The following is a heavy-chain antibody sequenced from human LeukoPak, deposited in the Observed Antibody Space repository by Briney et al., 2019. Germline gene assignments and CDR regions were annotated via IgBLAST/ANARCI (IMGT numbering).Heavy chain of an antibody. CDR2: ISADGIDK. V-gene: IGHV3-30*18. Sequence: GRSLGLSCAASGFPFSNYGMHWVRQAPGKGLEWVAVISADGIDKYYADSVKGRFTISRDNSKNTLYLQMSSLRPEDTAVYYCAKDKGREGDYWGQGNLVTVSS. J-gene: IGHJ4*02. CDR3: AKDKGREGDY. CDR1: GFPFSNYG.